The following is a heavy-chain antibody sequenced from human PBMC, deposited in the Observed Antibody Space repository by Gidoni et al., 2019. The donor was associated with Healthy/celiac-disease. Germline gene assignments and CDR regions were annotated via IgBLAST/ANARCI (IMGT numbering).Heavy chain of an antibody. CDR1: GYTFTSSY. D-gene: IGHD1-26*01. J-gene: IGHJ4*02. CDR2: IKPSGGSK. CDR3: AREGWSWSYPY. Sequence: QVQLVQSGAEVKKPGASVKVSCKASGYTFTSSYMHWVRQAPVQGLEWMGIIKPSGGSKSYAKEFQGRFTMTRETSTSTVYMELSRLRSEETGLYYCAREGWSWSYPYWGQGTLVPVSS. V-gene: IGHV1-46*01.